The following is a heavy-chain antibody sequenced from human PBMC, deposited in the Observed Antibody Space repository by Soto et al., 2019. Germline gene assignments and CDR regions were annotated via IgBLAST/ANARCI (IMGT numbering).Heavy chain of an antibody. D-gene: IGHD6-19*01. Sequence: QVQLVQSGAEVKKPGASVKVSCKASGYTFTSYGISWMRQAPGQGLEWMGWISAYNGNTKYAQKLQGRVTMTTDTSTSTAYVDLRSLTSDDTAVYYCAKDLVTEYSSGPHLFDYWGQGTLVTVSS. CDR1: GYTFTSYG. J-gene: IGHJ4*02. CDR2: ISAYNGNT. CDR3: AKDLVTEYSSGPHLFDY. V-gene: IGHV1-18*01.